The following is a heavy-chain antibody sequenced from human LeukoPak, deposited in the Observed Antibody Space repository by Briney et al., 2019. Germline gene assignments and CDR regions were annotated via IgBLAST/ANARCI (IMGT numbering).Heavy chain of an antibody. CDR3: ARVVRTTVTIDY. D-gene: IGHD4-17*01. V-gene: IGHV1-46*01. J-gene: IGHJ4*02. CDR2: INPSGGST. Sequence: ASVKVSCKASGYTFASYYMHWVRRAPGQGLEWMGIINPSGGSTSYAQKFQGRVTMTRDMSTSTVYMELSSLRSEDTAVYYCARVVRTTVTIDYWGQGTLVTVSS. CDR1: GYTFASYY.